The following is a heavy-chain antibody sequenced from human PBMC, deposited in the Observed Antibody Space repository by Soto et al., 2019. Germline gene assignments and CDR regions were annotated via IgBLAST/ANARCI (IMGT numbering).Heavy chain of an antibody. D-gene: IGHD3-10*01. V-gene: IGHV3-74*01. CDR3: ARGWFGPDV. CDR2: IDNAGTDS. J-gene: IGHJ6*04. Sequence: EVQLVESGGGLVQPGGSLRLSCAASGFTLSGRSMHWVRQAPGKGLVWVSGIDNAGTDSTYADSVKGRFTSSRDNAKKMLDLPMNSLRVEDTAVYYCARGWFGPDVWGKGTTVTVSS. CDR1: GFTLSGRS.